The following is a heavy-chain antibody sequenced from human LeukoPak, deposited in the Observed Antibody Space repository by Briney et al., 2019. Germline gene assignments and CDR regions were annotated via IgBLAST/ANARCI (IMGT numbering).Heavy chain of an antibody. V-gene: IGHV3-21*01. CDR1: GFTFSSYS. CDR3: ARPTVPAAMAGWFDP. CDR2: ISSSSSYI. Sequence: NPGGSLRLSCAASGFTFSSYSMNWVRQAPGKGLEWVSSISSSSSYIYYADSVKGRFTISRDNAKNSLYLQMNSLRAEDTAVYYCARPTVPAAMAGWFDPWGQGTLVTVSS. J-gene: IGHJ5*02. D-gene: IGHD2-2*01.